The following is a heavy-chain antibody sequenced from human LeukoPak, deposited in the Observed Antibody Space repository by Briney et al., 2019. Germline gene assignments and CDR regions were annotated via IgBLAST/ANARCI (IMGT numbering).Heavy chain of an antibody. CDR3: ARVTYGSGTYGAFDY. CDR1: GFNFTKYN. V-gene: IGHV3-33*08. J-gene: IGHJ4*02. D-gene: IGHD3-10*01. Sequence: PGGSLTLSCKASGFNFTKYNKHWVRQAPGMGLEGVAFIWYDGSNKYDADSVKGRFTISRDNSKNTAYLQMNSLRAEDTAVYYCARVTYGSGTYGAFDYWGQGTLVTVSS. CDR2: IWYDGSNK.